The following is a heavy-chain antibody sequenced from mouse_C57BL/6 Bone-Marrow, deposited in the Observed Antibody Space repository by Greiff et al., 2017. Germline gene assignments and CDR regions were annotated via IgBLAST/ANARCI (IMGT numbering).Heavy chain of an antibody. Sequence: VQLQQSGAELVRPGASVKLSCTASGFNIKDDYMPWVKQRPEQGLEWIGWIDPAHGDTEYASKFQGKATITADTTSNTAYLQVGSLTSEDTAVYYCTTGYDGYSRGQGTLVTVSA. V-gene: IGHV14-4*01. CDR3: TTGYDGYS. CDR1: GFNIKDDY. CDR2: IDPAHGDT. J-gene: IGHJ3*01. D-gene: IGHD2-3*01.